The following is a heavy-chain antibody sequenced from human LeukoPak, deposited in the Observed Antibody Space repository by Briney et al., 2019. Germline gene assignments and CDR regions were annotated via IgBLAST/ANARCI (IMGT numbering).Heavy chain of an antibody. J-gene: IGHJ4*02. CDR2: IYHSGST. D-gene: IGHD2-2*01. Sequence: SETLSLTCTVSGYSISSGYYWGWIRQPPGKGLEWIGSIYHSGSTYYNPSLKSRVTISVDTSKNQFSLKLSSVTAADTAVYYCAILGGYCSSTSCYYWGQGTLVTVSS. V-gene: IGHV4-38-2*02. CDR1: GYSISSGYY. CDR3: AILGGYCSSTSCYY.